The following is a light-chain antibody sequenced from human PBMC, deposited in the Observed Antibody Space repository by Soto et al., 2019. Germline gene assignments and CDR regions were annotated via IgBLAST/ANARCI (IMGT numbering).Light chain of an antibody. V-gene: IGKV2-28*01. CDR1: HSLLHSNGYNY. CDR3: MQARQTPLS. J-gene: IGKJ4*01. Sequence: DTVMTQSPLSLSVTPGEPASISCSSSHSLLHSNGYNYLDWYLQKPGQSPQLLISLASTRSSGVPDRSSGSGSGTDFTLKISRVEAEDVGVYYCMQARQTPLSFGGGTKVDIK. CDR2: LAS.